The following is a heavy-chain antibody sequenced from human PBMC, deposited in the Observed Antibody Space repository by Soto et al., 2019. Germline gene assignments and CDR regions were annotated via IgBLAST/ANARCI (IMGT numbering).Heavy chain of an antibody. V-gene: IGHV4-39*01. CDR1: GGSISSGGYY. Sequence: SETLSLTCTVSGGSISSGGYYWSWIRQPPGKGLEWIGYISYSGSTYYTPSLKSRVTISVDTSKNQFFLKLSSVTAADTAVYFCARRTYYDVLTGRYDWFDPWGQGTLVTVSS. CDR3: ARRTYYDVLTGRYDWFDP. J-gene: IGHJ5*02. D-gene: IGHD3-9*01. CDR2: ISYSGST.